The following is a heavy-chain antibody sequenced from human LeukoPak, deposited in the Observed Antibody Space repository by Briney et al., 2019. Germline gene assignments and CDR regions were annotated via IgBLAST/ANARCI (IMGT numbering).Heavy chain of an antibody. Sequence: AETLSLTCTVSGGSISSSSYSWGWIRQPPGKGLERIGSISYSGSTYYNPSLQSRVTISVDTSKNQFSLKLSSVTAADTAVYYFAKQKPAYDILTGYYSYFDYWGQGTLVTVSS. CDR3: AKQKPAYDILTGYYSYFDY. D-gene: IGHD3-9*01. CDR1: GGSISSSSYS. J-gene: IGHJ4*02. CDR2: ISYSGST. V-gene: IGHV4-39*01.